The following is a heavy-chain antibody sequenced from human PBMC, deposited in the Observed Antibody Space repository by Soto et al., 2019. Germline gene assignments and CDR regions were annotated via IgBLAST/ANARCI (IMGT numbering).Heavy chain of an antibody. V-gene: IGHV1-8*01. D-gene: IGHD3-3*01. Sequence: QVQLVQSGAEVKKPGASVKVSCKASGYTFTSYDINWVRQATGQGLEWMGWMNTNSGNTGYAEKFQGRVTMTRNTSISTGYMELSSMRSEDTAVYYCARGITIFGVVPGWGQGTLVTVSS. J-gene: IGHJ4*02. CDR1: GYTFTSYD. CDR3: ARGITIFGVVPG. CDR2: MNTNSGNT.